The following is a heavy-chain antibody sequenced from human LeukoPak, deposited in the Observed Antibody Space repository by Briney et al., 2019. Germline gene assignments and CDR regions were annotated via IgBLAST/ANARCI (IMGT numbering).Heavy chain of an antibody. V-gene: IGHV3-53*01. D-gene: IGHD3-10*01. CDR2: IYSGGST. J-gene: IGHJ6*02. Sequence: GGSLRLSCAASGFTVSSNYMSWVRQAPGKGLEWVSVIYSGGSTYYADSVKGRFTISRDNSKNTLYLQMNSLRAEDTAVYYCARGRQVWFGGSYYYYGMDVWGQGTTVTVSS. CDR1: GFTVSSNY. CDR3: ARGRQVWFGGSYYYYGMDV.